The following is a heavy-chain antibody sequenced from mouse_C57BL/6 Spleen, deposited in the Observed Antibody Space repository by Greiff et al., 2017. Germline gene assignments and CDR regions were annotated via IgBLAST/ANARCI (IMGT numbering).Heavy chain of an antibody. Sequence: VQLKESGGDLVKPGGSLKLSCAASGFTFSSYGMSWVRQTPDKRLEWVATISSGGSYTYYPDSVKGRFTISRDNAKNTLYLQMSSLKSEDTAMYYCARHEGGSSYPAWFAYWGQGTLVTVSA. V-gene: IGHV5-6*01. CDR1: GFTFSSYG. CDR2: ISSGGSYT. D-gene: IGHD1-1*01. CDR3: ARHEGGSSYPAWFAY. J-gene: IGHJ3*01.